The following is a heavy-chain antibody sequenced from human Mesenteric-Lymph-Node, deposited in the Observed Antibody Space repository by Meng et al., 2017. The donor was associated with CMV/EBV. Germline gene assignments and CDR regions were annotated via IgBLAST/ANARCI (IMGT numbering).Heavy chain of an antibody. CDR1: GSTSTAYH. CDR2: LNPNSGGA. Sequence: SCKAFGSTSTAYHMHWVRQAPGQGLEWMGRLNPNSGGADYAPRFQGRVTMTRDTSISTAYMELSRLRPDDTAVYYCASEGAGRSDYWGQGTLVTVSS. D-gene: IGHD1-26*01. CDR3: ASEGAGRSDY. J-gene: IGHJ4*02. V-gene: IGHV1-2*06.